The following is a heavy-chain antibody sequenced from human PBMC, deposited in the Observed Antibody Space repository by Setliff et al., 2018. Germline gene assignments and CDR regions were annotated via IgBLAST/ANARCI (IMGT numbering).Heavy chain of an antibody. D-gene: IGHD5-12*01. CDR1: GGSISSGGYY. V-gene: IGHV4-39*01. Sequence: PSETLSLTCTVSGGSISSGGYYWSWIRQSPGKGLEWIGEISYLGSTNYNPSLKSRVVISTDTSNNRFSLLLRSVTAADTAVYYCARGQLVLRGTTLYYMDLWDKGASVTVSS. CDR2: ISYLGST. CDR3: ARGQLVLRGTTLYYMDL. J-gene: IGHJ6*03.